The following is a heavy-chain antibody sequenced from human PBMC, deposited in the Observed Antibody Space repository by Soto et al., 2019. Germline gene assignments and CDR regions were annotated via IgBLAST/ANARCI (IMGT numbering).Heavy chain of an antibody. V-gene: IGHV4-39*01. Sequence: PSETLSLTCTVSGSSISSSSYYWGWIRQPPGQGLEWIGSIYYSGSTYYNPSLKSRVTISVDTSTNQFSLKLSSVTAADPAVYYCASRMRIVVVPAAIGYYYYGMDDWGQGTTVTVSS. CDR3: ASRMRIVVVPAAIGYYYYGMDD. J-gene: IGHJ6*02. CDR1: GSSISSSSYY. CDR2: IYYSGST. D-gene: IGHD2-2*01.